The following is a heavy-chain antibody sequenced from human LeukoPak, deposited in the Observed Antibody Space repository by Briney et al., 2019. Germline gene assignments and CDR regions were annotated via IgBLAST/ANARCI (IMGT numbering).Heavy chain of an antibody. Sequence: ASVKVSCKASGGTFSSYAISWVRQAPGQGLEWMGRIIPIFGTANYAQKFQGRVTITTDESTSTAYMELSSLRSEDTAVYYCARDIRNWFDPWGQGTLVTVSS. CDR3: ARDIRNWFDP. V-gene: IGHV1-69*05. CDR1: GGTFSSYA. J-gene: IGHJ5*02. CDR2: IIPIFGTA.